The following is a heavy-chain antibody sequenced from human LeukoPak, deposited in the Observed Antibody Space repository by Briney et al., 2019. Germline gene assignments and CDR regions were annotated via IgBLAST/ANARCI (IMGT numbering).Heavy chain of an antibody. CDR2: IYYSGST. V-gene: IGHV4-59*08. CDR1: GGSISSYY. CDR3: TRGFLQIDY. Sequence: SETLSLTCTVSGGSISSYYWSWIRQPPGKGLEWIGYIYYSGSTNYNPSLKSRVTISVDTSKNQFSLRLNSVTAADTAVYYCTRGFLQIDYWGQGTLVTVSS. J-gene: IGHJ4*02.